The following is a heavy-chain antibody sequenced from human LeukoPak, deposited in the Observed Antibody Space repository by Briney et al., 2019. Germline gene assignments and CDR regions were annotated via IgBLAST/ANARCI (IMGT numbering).Heavy chain of an antibody. CDR3: ARDMAPRYFDWLLSGGWFDP. V-gene: IGHV1-46*01. D-gene: IGHD3-9*01. Sequence: ASVKVSCKASGYTFTSYYMHWVRQAPGQGLEWMGIINPSGGSTSYAQKFQGRVTMTRDTSTSTVYKELSSLRSEDTAVYYCARDMAPRYFDWLLSGGWFDPWGQGTLVTVSS. J-gene: IGHJ5*02. CDR1: GYTFTSYY. CDR2: INPSGGST.